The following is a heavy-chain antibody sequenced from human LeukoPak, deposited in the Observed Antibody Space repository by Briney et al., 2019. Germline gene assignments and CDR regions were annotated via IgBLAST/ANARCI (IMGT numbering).Heavy chain of an antibody. CDR1: GYTFTGYY. CDR2: INPNSGGT. V-gene: IGHV1-2*02. Sequence: GASVNVSCKASGYTFTGYYMRWVRQAPGQGLEWMGWINPNSGGTNYAQKFQGRATMTSDTSISTAYMELSRLRSDATAVYYCARGSRGWYFDLWGRGTLVTVSS. J-gene: IGHJ2*01. D-gene: IGHD3-10*01. CDR3: ARGSRGWYFDL.